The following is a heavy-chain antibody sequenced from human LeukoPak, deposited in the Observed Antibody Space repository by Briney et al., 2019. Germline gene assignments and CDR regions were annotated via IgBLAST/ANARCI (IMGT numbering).Heavy chain of an antibody. CDR3: ARHSRLRDFDL. D-gene: IGHD6-25*01. J-gene: IGHJ2*01. Sequence: SETLSLTCTVSGASISNYYWGWIRQPPGKGLEWIGSIYYSGSTYYNPSLKSRVTLSVDTSKKQFSLKLSSVTAADTAVYYCARHSRLRDFDLWGRGTLVTVSS. V-gene: IGHV4-39*01. CDR1: GASISNYY. CDR2: IYYSGST.